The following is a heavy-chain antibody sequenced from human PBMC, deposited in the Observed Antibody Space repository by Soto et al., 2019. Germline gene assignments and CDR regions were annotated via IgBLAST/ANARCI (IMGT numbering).Heavy chain of an antibody. V-gene: IGHV3-21*01. CDR1: GFTFSSYS. Sequence: EVQLVESGGGLVKPGGSLRLSCAASGFTFSSYSMNWVRQAPGKGLEWVSSISSSSSYIYYADSVKGRFTISRDNAKNSLYLQMNSLRAEDTAVYYCARDSVTTTVTHDAFDIWGQGTMVTVSS. CDR3: ARDSVTTTVTHDAFDI. D-gene: IGHD4-17*01. J-gene: IGHJ3*02. CDR2: ISSSSSYI.